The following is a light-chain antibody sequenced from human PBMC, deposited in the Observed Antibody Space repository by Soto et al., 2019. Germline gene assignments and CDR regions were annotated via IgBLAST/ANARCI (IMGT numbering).Light chain of an antibody. J-gene: IGKJ5*01. CDR3: QQHNSFSTT. Sequence: DIQMTQSPSTLSASVGDRLTITCRASQSISNWLAWYQQRPGKAPKLLIFDASSLESGVPSRFSGSGSGTEFTLTINSLQADDFATYYCQQHNSFSTTFGQGTRLEIK. CDR1: QSISNW. V-gene: IGKV1-5*01. CDR2: DAS.